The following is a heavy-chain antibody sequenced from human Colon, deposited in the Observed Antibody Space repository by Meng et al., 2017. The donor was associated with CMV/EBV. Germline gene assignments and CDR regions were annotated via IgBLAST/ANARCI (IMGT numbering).Heavy chain of an antibody. CDR3: ASLPFPYCTTSTCYNSGDY. D-gene: IGHD2-2*02. CDR1: GYSFTGFH. CDR2: INPNSGGT. V-gene: IGHV1-2*02. Sequence: SVKVSCKTSGYSFTGFHMHWVRQAPGQGLEWMGWINPNSGGTMYAQKFQGRVTMTRASSISTAYMELRRLGSDDTAVYYCASLPFPYCTTSTCYNSGDYWGQGTLVTVSS. J-gene: IGHJ4*02.